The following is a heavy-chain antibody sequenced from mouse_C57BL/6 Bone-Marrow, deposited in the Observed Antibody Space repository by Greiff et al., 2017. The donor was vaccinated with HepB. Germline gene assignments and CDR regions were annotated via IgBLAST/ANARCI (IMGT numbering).Heavy chain of an antibody. J-gene: IGHJ2*01. V-gene: IGHV1-82*01. CDR2: IYPGDGDT. CDR3: AGAGNYEGVDDV. CDR1: GYTFSSSW. D-gene: IGHD2-1*01. Sequence: QVQLQQSGPELVKPGASVKISCKASGYTFSSSWMNWVKQRPGKGLEWIGRIYPGDGDTNYNGKFKGKATLTADKSSSTAYMQLSSLTSEDSAVYFCAGAGNYEGVDDVWGKGTTLTVSS.